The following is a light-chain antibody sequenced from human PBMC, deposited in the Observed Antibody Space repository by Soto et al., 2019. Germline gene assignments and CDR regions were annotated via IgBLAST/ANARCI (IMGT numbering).Light chain of an antibody. V-gene: IGKV3-15*01. J-gene: IGKJ1*01. CDR3: QQYDNWPRT. CDR1: QSVSSN. Sequence: EIVMTQSPATLSVSPGERATLSCWASQSVSSNLAWYQQKSGQAPRLLMYGASTRATGIPARFSGSGSGTEFTLTISSLQSVDFAVYYCQQYDNWPRTFGQGTKVEIK. CDR2: GAS.